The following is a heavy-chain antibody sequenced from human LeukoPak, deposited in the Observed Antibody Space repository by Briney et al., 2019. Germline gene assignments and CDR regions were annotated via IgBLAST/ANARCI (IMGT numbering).Heavy chain of an antibody. D-gene: IGHD6-19*01. Sequence: GGSLRLSCAASGFIFSNYGMHWVRQAPGKGLEWVAAISGSGGGTDYADSVKGRFTISRDNSKNTLYLQMNSLRAEDTAVYYCAKGEQWLVLYFQHWGQGTLVTVSS. V-gene: IGHV3-23*01. CDR2: ISGSGGGT. J-gene: IGHJ1*01. CDR1: GFIFSNYG. CDR3: AKGEQWLVLYFQH.